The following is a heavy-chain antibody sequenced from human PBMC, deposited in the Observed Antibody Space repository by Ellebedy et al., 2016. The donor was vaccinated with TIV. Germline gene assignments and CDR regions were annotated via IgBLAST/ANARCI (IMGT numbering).Heavy chain of an antibody. Sequence: GESLKISCVVSGFTINSNYMSWVRQAPGRGLEWVSVISVGGSAYYADSEEGRFTISRDNSGNTLFLQMNGLRAEDTAVYYCAGETFNDVDLDLWGLFDVWGQGTTVTVSS. CDR1: GFTINSNY. CDR3: AGETFNDVDLDLWGLFDV. V-gene: IGHV3-66*01. CDR2: ISVGGSA. D-gene: IGHD3-10*01. J-gene: IGHJ3*01.